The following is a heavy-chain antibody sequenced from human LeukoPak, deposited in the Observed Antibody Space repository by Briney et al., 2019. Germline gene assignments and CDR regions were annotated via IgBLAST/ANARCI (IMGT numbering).Heavy chain of an antibody. V-gene: IGHV3-11*04. J-gene: IGHJ4*02. Sequence: GGSLRLSCAASGFTFTDYYMSWVRQAPGKGLEWIAYLSSSGSAFSYADSVKGRFTIARDNAKNSVYLEMNSLRADDTAVYYCARSARLMKGVVEVTTLDDWGQGTLVTVSS. CDR3: ARSARLMKGVVEVTTLDD. D-gene: IGHD3-3*01. CDR2: LSSSGSAF. CDR1: GFTFTDYY.